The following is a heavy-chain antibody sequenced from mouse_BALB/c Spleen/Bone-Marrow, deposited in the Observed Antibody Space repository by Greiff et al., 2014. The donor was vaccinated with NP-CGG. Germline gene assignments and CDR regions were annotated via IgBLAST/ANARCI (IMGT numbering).Heavy chain of an antibody. V-gene: IGHV1-9*01. CDR1: GYTFSSYW. Sequence: QVQLQQSGAELMKPGASVKISCKATGYTFSSYWIEWVKQRPGHGLEWIGEILPGSGSTNYNEKFKGKATFTADTSSNTAYMQLSSLTPEDSAVYYCARDWDPFSYWGQGTLVPVSA. D-gene: IGHD4-1*01. CDR3: ARDWDPFSY. J-gene: IGHJ3*01. CDR2: ILPGSGST.